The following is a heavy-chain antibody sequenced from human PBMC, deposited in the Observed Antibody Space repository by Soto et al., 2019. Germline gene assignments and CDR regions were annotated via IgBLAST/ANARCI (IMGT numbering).Heavy chain of an antibody. V-gene: IGHV1-69*04. Sequence: ASVKVSCKASGGTFSSYTISWVRQAPGQGLEWMGRIIPILGIANYAQKFQGRVTITADKSTSTAYMELSSLRSEDTAVYYCARDGQYGSGSYFGYDYWGQGTLVTVSS. CDR2: IIPILGIA. D-gene: IGHD3-10*01. CDR3: ARDGQYGSGSYFGYDY. CDR1: GGTFSSYT. J-gene: IGHJ4*02.